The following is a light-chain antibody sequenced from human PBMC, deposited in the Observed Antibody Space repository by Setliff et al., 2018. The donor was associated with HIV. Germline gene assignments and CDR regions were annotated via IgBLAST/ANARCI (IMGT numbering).Light chain of an antibody. J-gene: IGLJ1*01. Sequence: QSALTQPASVSGSLGQSITISCTGTSSNVGMYKLVSWYQHHPGKAPKLLIYDVTRRPSGVTHRFSGSKSGNTASLTISGLQAEDEADYYCCSYAGTSTYVFGGGTKVT. CDR3: CSYAGTSTYV. CDR1: SSNVGMYKL. CDR2: DVT. V-gene: IGLV2-23*02.